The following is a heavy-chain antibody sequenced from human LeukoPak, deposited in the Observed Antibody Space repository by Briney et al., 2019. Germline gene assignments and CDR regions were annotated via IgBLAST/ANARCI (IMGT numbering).Heavy chain of an antibody. CDR3: AKDRESIVGATSFDY. CDR2: ISGSGGST. CDR1: GFTFSSYA. Sequence: GGSLRLSCAASGFTFSSYAMSWVRQAPGKGLEWVSAISGSGGSTYYADSVEGRFTISRDNSKNTLYLQMNSLRAEDTAVYYCAKDRESIVGATSFDYWGQGTLVTVSS. J-gene: IGHJ4*02. D-gene: IGHD1-26*01. V-gene: IGHV3-23*01.